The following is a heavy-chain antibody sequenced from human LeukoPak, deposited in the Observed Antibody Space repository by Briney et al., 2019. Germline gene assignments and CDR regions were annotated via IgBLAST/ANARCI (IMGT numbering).Heavy chain of an antibody. D-gene: IGHD1-26*01. J-gene: IGHJ3*01. Sequence: GGSLRLSCTASGFTFSTYEMNWVRQAPGRGLEWLSYVNNGGDTIYYAESVRGRFTISRDNGKNSLYLQMNCLADEDTALYYCARGRGKDNTYYSFDVWGQGTLVTVSS. CDR3: ARGRGKDNTYYSFDV. CDR1: GFTFSTYE. V-gene: IGHV3-48*03. CDR2: VNNGGDTI.